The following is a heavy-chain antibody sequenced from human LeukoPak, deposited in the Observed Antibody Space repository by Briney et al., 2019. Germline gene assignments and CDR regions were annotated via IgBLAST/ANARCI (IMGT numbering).Heavy chain of an antibody. CDR2: IYPGDSDT. V-gene: IGHV5-51*01. CDR1: GYSFTSYW. Sequence: GESLKISCKGSGYSFTSYWIGWVRQMPGKGLEWMGIIYPGDSDTRYSPPFQGQVTISADKSISTAYLQWSSLKASDTAMYYCARLPTSSSSWYIFDYWGQGTQVTVSS. CDR3: ARLPTSSSSWYIFDY. D-gene: IGHD6-13*01. J-gene: IGHJ4*02.